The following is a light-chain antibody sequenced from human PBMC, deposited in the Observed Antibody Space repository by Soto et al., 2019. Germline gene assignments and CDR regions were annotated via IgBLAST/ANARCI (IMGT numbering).Light chain of an antibody. CDR1: SNDVGGYNY. V-gene: IGLV2-14*01. J-gene: IGLJ2*01. Sequence: QSALTQPASVSGSPGQSITISCTGTSNDVGGYNYVSWYQQHPGKAPKLMMYEVSNRPSGVSDRFSGSKSGNTASLIISGLLAEDEADYYCSSFTSRTTVVFGGGTKLTVL. CDR2: EVS. CDR3: SSFTSRTTVV.